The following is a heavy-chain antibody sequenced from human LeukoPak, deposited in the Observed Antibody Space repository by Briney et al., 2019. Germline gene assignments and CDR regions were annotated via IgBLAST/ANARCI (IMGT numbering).Heavy chain of an antibody. D-gene: IGHD3-22*01. V-gene: IGHV1-69*05. Sequence: GASVRVSCKASGGTFTSYAISWVRQAPGQGLEWMGGSIPFFGTANYAQKFQGRVTITTDESTSTAYMELSSLRSEDTAVYYCARDAYYYDSSGYYRQNWFDPWGQGTLVTVSS. CDR1: GGTFTSYA. J-gene: IGHJ5*02. CDR2: SIPFFGTA. CDR3: ARDAYYYDSSGYYRQNWFDP.